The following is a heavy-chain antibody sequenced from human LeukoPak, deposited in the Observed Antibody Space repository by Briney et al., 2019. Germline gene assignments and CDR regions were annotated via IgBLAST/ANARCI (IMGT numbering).Heavy chain of an antibody. D-gene: IGHD4-11*01. V-gene: IGHV4-34*01. J-gene: IGHJ4*02. CDR1: GGSFSGYY. CDR2: INHSGST. Sequence: SETLSLTCAVYGGSFSGYYWSWIRQPPGKGLEWIGEINHSGSTNYNPSLKSRVTISVDTSKNQFSLKLSSVTAADTAVYYCAREPYSTRGYWGQGTLVTVSS. CDR3: AREPYSTRGY.